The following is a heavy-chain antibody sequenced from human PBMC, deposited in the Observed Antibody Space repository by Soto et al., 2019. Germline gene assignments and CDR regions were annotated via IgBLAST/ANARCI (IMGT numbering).Heavy chain of an antibody. CDR1: GFSLSTSGVG. Sequence: SGPTLVNPTQTLTLTCTFSGFSLSTSGVGVGWIRQPPGKALEWLALIYWNDDKRYSPSLKSRLTITKDTSKNQVVLTMTNMDPVDTATYYCAHRRRYPGYCSSTSCYEKGWFDPWGQGTLVTVSS. CDR2: IYWNDDK. J-gene: IGHJ5*02. CDR3: AHRRRYPGYCSSTSCYEKGWFDP. D-gene: IGHD2-2*01. V-gene: IGHV2-5*01.